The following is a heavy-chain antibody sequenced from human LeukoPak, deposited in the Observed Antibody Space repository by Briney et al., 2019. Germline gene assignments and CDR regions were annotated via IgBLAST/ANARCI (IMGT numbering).Heavy chain of an antibody. CDR1: GGSISSGNW. V-gene: IGHV4-4*02. CDR3: ARVYYDSSGYGCDAFDI. J-gene: IGHJ3*02. CDR2: IYHSGTT. Sequence: SEPLSLTCAVSGGSISSGNWWIWVRQPPGKGLEWIGEIYHSGTTNYNPSLKSRVTISVDKSKNQISLELSFVTAADTAVYYCARVYYDSSGYGCDAFDIWGQGTTVTVSS. D-gene: IGHD3-22*01.